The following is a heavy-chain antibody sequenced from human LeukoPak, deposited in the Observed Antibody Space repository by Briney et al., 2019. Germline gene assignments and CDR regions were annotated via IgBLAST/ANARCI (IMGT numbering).Heavy chain of an antibody. CDR3: ARELGGGNSYFDY. J-gene: IGHJ4*02. D-gene: IGHD4-23*01. Sequence: SVKVSCKASGYTFTDYYIHWVRQAPGQGREWMGWIYPNSGGTNYAQKFQGRVTMIRDTSITTAYMDLSRLRSDDTAVYYCARELGGGNSYFDYWGQGTLVTVSS. V-gene: IGHV1-2*02. CDR1: GYTFTDYY. CDR2: IYPNSGGT.